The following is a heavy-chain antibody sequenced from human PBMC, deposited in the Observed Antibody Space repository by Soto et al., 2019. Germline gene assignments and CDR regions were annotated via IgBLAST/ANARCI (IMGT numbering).Heavy chain of an antibody. J-gene: IGHJ3*02. D-gene: IGHD4-17*01. Sequence: GASVKVSCKVSGYTLTELSMHWVRQAPGKGLEWMGGFDPEDGETIYAQKFQGRVTMTEDTSTDTAYMELSSLRSEDTAVYYCATVTSATVVTRRAFDIWGQGTMVTVSS. CDR2: FDPEDGET. CDR1: GYTLTELS. CDR3: ATVTSATVVTRRAFDI. V-gene: IGHV1-24*01.